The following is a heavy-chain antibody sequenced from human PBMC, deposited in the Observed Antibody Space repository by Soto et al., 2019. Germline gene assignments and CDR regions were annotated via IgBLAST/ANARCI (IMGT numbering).Heavy chain of an antibody. V-gene: IGHV3-66*01. CDR3: TRDPTTTVTTYAFDI. J-gene: IGHJ3*02. Sequence: EVQLVESGGGLVQPGGSLRLSCVASEFTLIGNYMSWVRQSPGKGLEWVSVIYADGRTFYADSVKDRFTISRDYSKNTLYLQMNSLRVEDTAVYYCTRDPTTTVTTYAFDIWGQGTMVTVSS. CDR1: EFTLIGNY. D-gene: IGHD4-17*01. CDR2: IYADGRT.